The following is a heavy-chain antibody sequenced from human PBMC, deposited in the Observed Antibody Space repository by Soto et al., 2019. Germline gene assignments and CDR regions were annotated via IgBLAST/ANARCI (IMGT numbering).Heavy chain of an antibody. CDR2: IIPIFGTA. J-gene: IGHJ4*02. V-gene: IGHV1-69*13. CDR3: ASLPWYSGSHSNIDY. CDR1: GGTFSSYA. D-gene: IGHD1-26*01. Sequence: PVKVTCKASGGTFSSYAISWVRKAPGQGLEWMGGIIPIFGTANYAQKFQGRVTITADESTSTAYMELSSLRSEDTAVYYCASLPWYSGSHSNIDYWGQGTLVTVSS.